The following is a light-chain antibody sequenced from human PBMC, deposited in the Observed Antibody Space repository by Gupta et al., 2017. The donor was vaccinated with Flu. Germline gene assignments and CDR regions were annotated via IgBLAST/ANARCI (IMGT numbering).Light chain of an antibody. CDR2: DAS. J-gene: IGKJ2*01. CDR1: QTVSSNY. Sequence: LSPGERATLSCGASQTVSSNYLAWYQQKTGLAPRLIIYDASTRATGIPDRFSGSGSATDFTLTISGLEPEDFAVYYCQQYAVSPPFTFGQGTKLDIK. CDR3: QQYAVSPPFT. V-gene: IGKV3D-20*01.